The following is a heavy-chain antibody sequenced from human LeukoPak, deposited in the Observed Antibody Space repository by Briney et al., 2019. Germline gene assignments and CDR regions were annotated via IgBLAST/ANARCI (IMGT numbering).Heavy chain of an antibody. CDR2: IIPIFGTA. V-gene: IGHV1-69*13. Sequence: ASVKVSCKASGGTFSSYAISWVRQAPGQGLEWMGGIIPIFGTANYAQKFQGRVTIAADESTSTAYMELSSLRSEDTAVYYCAREGIVVVPAAIRGNWFDPWGQGTLVTVSS. CDR3: AREGIVVVPAAIRGNWFDP. D-gene: IGHD2-2*02. J-gene: IGHJ5*02. CDR1: GGTFSSYA.